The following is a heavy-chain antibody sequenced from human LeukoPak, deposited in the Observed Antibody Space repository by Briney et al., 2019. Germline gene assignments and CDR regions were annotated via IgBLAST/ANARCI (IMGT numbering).Heavy chain of an antibody. D-gene: IGHD3-22*01. CDR2: IRYDGNNE. J-gene: IGHJ3*02. V-gene: IGHV3-30*02. CDR3: AKDLWLVVVISGSAFDI. CDR1: GFTFSSYG. Sequence: GGSLRLSCAASGFTFSSYGMHWVRQAPGKGMERVAFIRYDGNNEYYEDSVKGRFTISRDNSKNTLYLQMNSLRAEDTAVYYCAKDLWLVVVISGSAFDIWGQGTMVTVSS.